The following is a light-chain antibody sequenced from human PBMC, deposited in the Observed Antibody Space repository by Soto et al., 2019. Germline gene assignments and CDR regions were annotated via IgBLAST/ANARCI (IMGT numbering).Light chain of an antibody. CDR1: QSISPC. V-gene: IGKV1-39*01. CDR2: AAS. CDR3: QQSYTTPFT. J-gene: IGKJ1*01. Sequence: DIQMTQSPSTLSASVGDRVTLTCRASQSISPCLDWYQQEPGKAPKLLIYAASSLEHGVPSRFSGSGAGTDFTITISSLQPEDFATYFCQQSYTTPFTFGQGTKVDIK.